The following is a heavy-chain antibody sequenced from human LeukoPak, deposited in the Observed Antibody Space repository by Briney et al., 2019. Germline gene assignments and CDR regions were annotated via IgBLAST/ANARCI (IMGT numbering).Heavy chain of an antibody. CDR1: GFPLSSYW. CDR3: ARDDVSPQAFDI. V-gene: IGHV3-74*01. Sequence: PGGSLRLSCAASGFPLSSYWMHWVRQAPGKGLEWVAQIRADGTRIVYGDSVKGRFTISRDNARNMLFLQMNSLRPEESAVYYCARDDVSPQAFDIWGQGTMVTVSS. CDR2: IRADGTRI. J-gene: IGHJ3*02. D-gene: IGHD2/OR15-2a*01.